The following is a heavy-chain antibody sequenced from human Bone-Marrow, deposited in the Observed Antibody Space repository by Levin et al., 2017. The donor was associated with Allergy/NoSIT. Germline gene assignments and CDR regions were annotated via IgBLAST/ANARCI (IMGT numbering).Heavy chain of an antibody. D-gene: IGHD1-26*01. J-gene: IGHJ4*02. CDR3: ARADTATRDIDY. CDR1: GGSISTYF. Sequence: SETLSLTCTVSGGSISTYFWNWIRQPPGKGLEWVGYVYYSGTTKYNPSLQSRVSISVDTSKNQFSLNLISVTAADTAVYYCARADTATRDIDYWGRGTLVTVSS. V-gene: IGHV4-59*01. CDR2: VYYSGTT.